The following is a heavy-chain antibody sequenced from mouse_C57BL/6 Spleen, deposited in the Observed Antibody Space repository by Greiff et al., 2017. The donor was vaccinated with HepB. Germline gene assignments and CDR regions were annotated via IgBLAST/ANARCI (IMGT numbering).Heavy chain of an antibody. J-gene: IGHJ3*01. CDR3: ARSEDDYGPWFAY. Sequence: EVKVVESGGGLVKPGGSLKLSCAASGFTFSSYAMSWVRQTPEKRLEWVATISDGGSYTYYPDNVKGRFTISRDNAKNNLYLQMSHLKSEDTAMYYCARSEDDYGPWFAYWVQGTLVTVSA. CDR1: GFTFSSYA. V-gene: IGHV5-4*03. CDR2: ISDGGSYT. D-gene: IGHD2-4*01.